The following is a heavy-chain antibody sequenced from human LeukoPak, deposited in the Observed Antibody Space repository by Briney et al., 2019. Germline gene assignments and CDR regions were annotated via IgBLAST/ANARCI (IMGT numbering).Heavy chain of an antibody. D-gene: IGHD6-19*01. V-gene: IGHV4-34*01. Sequence: SETLSLACAVYGGSFSGYYWSWIRQPPGKGLEWIGEINHSGSTNYNPSLKSRVTISVDTSKNQFSLKLSSVTAADTAVYYCARVGGWYYFDYWGQGTLVTVSS. CDR3: ARVGGWYYFDY. CDR2: INHSGST. CDR1: GGSFSGYY. J-gene: IGHJ4*02.